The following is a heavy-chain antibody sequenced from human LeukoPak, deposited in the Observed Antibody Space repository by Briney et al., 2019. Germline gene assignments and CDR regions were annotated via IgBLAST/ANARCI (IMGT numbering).Heavy chain of an antibody. Sequence: ASVKVSCKASGYTFTSYGISWVRQAPGQGLEWMEIITPSGGTPSYGQKVQGRVTMTRETSTSTVYMELSSLRYEDTAVYYCARDSRYDSSGYNFDYWGQGTLVSVSS. J-gene: IGHJ4*02. CDR1: GYTFTSYG. V-gene: IGHV1-46*01. D-gene: IGHD3-22*01. CDR2: ITPSGGTP. CDR3: ARDSRYDSSGYNFDY.